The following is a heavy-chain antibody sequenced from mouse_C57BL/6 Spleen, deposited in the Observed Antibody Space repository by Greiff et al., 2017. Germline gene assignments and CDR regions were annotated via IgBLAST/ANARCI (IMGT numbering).Heavy chain of an antibody. CDR2: ISDGGSYT. Sequence: EVKLLESGGGLVKPGGSLKLSCAASGFTFSSYAMSWVRQTPEKSLEWVATISDGGSYTYYPDNVKGRFTISRDNAKNNLYLQLSHLKDEDTAMYYCARDRYYAMDYWGQGTSVTVSS. J-gene: IGHJ4*01. CDR1: GFTFSSYA. V-gene: IGHV5-4*01. CDR3: ARDRYYAMDY.